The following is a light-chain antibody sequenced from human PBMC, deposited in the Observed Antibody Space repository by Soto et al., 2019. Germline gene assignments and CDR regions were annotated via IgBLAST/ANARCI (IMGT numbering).Light chain of an antibody. Sequence: QSVLTQPPSASGSPGQSVTISCTGTSSDVGGYKYVSWYQQHPGKAPKLMIYDVSEWPSGVPDRFSGSKSGNTASLTVSGLQAEDEADYYCSSSAGNNNLVFGGGTKLTVL. CDR1: SSDVGGYKY. CDR3: SSSAGNNNLV. J-gene: IGLJ2*01. CDR2: DVS. V-gene: IGLV2-8*01.